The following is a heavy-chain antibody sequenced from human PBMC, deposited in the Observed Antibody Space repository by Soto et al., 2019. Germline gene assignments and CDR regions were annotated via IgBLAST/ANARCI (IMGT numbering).Heavy chain of an antibody. J-gene: IGHJ6*02. CDR2: IYHSGST. V-gene: IGHV4-4*02. D-gene: IGHD3-22*01. CDR1: GGYISSSYW. CDR3: ATSTMIVGGAYYYYGMDV. Sequence: SETLSLTCAVSGGYISSSYWWSWVRQPPGKGLEWIGEIYHSGSTNYNTSLKSRVTISVDKSKNQFSLKVTSVTAADTAVYYCATSTMIVGGAYYYYGMDVWGQGTTVTVSS.